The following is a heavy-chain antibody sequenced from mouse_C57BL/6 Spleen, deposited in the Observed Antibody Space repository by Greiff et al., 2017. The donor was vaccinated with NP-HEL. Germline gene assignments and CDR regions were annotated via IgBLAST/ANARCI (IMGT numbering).Heavy chain of an antibody. Sequence: QVQLQQPGAELVKPGASVKLSCKASGYTFTSYWMQWVKQRPGQGLEWIGEIDPSDSYTNYNQKFKGKATLTVDTSSSTAYMQLSSLTSEDSAVYYCARWGSLLGGYWGQGTTLTVSS. CDR3: ARWGSLLGGY. D-gene: IGHD2-10*01. CDR2: IDPSDSYT. V-gene: IGHV1-50*01. CDR1: GYTFTSYW. J-gene: IGHJ2*01.